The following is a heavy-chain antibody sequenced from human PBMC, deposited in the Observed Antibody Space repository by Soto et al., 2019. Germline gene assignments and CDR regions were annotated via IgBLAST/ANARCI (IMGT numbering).Heavy chain of an antibody. Sequence: PSETRSLTCSVSGTSVTRSSYYWAWIRQPPGRGLGWIASIHSHSGSTYYDPSLRGRVLISVDSSKKHSSLNPSSVTAADTAVYCCARPGDDYGLDVWGQGTTVTVSS. D-gene: IGHD2-21*02. V-gene: IGHV4-39*01. CDR3: ARPGDDYGLDV. J-gene: IGHJ6*02. CDR1: GTSVTRSSYY. CDR2: IHSHSGST.